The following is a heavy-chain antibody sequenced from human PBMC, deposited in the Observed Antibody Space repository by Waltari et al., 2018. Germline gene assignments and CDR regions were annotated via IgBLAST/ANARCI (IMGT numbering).Heavy chain of an antibody. CDR1: GFRFSNYW. V-gene: IGHV3-74*01. Sequence: EEQLLESGGGLVQPGDSLRLSCAGSGFRFSNYWMNWVRQAPGKGLVWVARISDDETSISYADSVKGRFTISRDNAKNTAYLQMKRLRVEDTAVYYCARLAPRTYRSPVPGRHYYYGMDVWGQGTTVTVSS. J-gene: IGHJ6*02. CDR2: ISDDETSI. D-gene: IGHD3-10*01. CDR3: ARLAPRTYRSPVPGRHYYYGMDV.